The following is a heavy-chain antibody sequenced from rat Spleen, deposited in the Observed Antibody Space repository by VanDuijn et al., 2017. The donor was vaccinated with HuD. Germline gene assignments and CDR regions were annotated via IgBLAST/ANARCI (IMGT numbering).Heavy chain of an antibody. CDR3: AKISGFPY. Sequence: EVQVVDHGGGLEQPGRSLKLSCAPSGFTFSIYGLAWVRQAPTKGLEWVASIGTGGGNTYYRDSVKGRFTISRDNAKNTLYLQMNSLRSEDTATYYCAKISGFPYWGHGTLVTVSS. CDR1: GFTFSIYG. CDR2: IGTGGGNT. J-gene: IGHJ3*01. V-gene: IGHV5S13*01.